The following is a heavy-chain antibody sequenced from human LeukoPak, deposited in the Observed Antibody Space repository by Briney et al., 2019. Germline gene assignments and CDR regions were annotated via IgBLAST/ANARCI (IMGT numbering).Heavy chain of an antibody. CDR1: GFTFSSYA. D-gene: IGHD6-19*01. Sequence: PGESLRLSCAASGFTFSSYARHWVRQAPGKGLEWVALISYDGSNKYYADSVKGRFTISRDNSENTLYLQMNSMRAEDTAVYYCARDPTTLAAQWLVQGYFDYWGQGTLVTVSS. V-gene: IGHV3-30-3*01. J-gene: IGHJ4*02. CDR3: ARDPTTLAAQWLVQGYFDY. CDR2: ISYDGSNK.